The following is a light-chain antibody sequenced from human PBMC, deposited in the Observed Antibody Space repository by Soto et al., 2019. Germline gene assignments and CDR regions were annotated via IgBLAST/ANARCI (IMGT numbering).Light chain of an antibody. CDR2: KAS. CDR1: QSISSW. CDR3: QQYNSYL. Sequence: DIQMTQSPSTLSASVGDSVTITCRASQSISSWLAWYQQKPGKAPKLLIYKASSLESGVPSRFSGSGSGTEFTLTISSLQPDDFATYYCQQYNSYLFGQGTKVEIK. J-gene: IGKJ1*01. V-gene: IGKV1-5*03.